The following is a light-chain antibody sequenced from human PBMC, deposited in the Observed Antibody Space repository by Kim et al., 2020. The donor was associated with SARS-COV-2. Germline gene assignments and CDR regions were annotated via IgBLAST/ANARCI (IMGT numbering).Light chain of an antibody. CDR1: TGAVTSGHY. Sequence: QAVVTQEPSLTVSPGGTVTLTCGSSTGAVTSGHYPYWFQQKPGQAPRTLIYDTSNKHSWTPARFSGSLLGGKAALTLSSALPEDEADYYCLLFYLPSRVFGGGTQLTVL. J-gene: IGLJ3*02. CDR3: LLFYLPSRV. CDR2: DTS. V-gene: IGLV7-46*01.